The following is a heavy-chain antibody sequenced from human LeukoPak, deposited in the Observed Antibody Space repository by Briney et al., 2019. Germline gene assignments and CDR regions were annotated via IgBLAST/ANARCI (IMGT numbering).Heavy chain of an antibody. CDR1: GFTFSSYG. J-gene: IGHJ4*02. V-gene: IGHV3-30*02. D-gene: IGHD2-15*01. CDR3: AKDFALLCSGGRCYSSYWDY. CDR2: IRYDGSNK. Sequence: GGSLRLSRAASGFTFSSYGMHWVRQAPGKGLEWVAFIRYDGSNKYYADSVKGRFTISRDNSKNTLYLQMNSLRAEDTAVYYCAKDFALLCSGGRCYSSYWDYWGQGTLVTVSS.